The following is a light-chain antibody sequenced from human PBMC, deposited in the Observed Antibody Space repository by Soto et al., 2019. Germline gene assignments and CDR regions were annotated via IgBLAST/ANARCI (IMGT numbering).Light chain of an antibody. J-gene: IGLJ1*01. CDR3: NSYTGSSTYV. CDR1: SSDVGSYNR. CDR2: EVS. Sequence: SVLAQPPSLSRSPGQSVAISFPGTSSDVGSYNRVSWYQQPPGAAPKLMIYEVSNRPSGVPDRFSGSKSGNTASLTISGLQAEDEADYYCNSYTGSSTYVFGTGTKVTVL. V-gene: IGLV2-18*02.